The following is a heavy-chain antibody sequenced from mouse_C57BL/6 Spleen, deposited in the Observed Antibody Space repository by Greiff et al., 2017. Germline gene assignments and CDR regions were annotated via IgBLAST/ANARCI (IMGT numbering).Heavy chain of an antibody. Sequence: QVKLQQPGAELVRPGSSVKLSCMASGYTFTSYWMHWVKQRPIQGLEWIGNIDPSDSETPYNQKFKDTATLTVDKSSRTAYMQLSSLTSEDSAVYYCAIWAYDGFSGYYAMDYWGPGTSVTVAS. D-gene: IGHD2-3*01. CDR3: AIWAYDGFSGYYAMDY. CDR1: GYTFTSYW. CDR2: IDPSDSET. V-gene: IGHV1-52*01. J-gene: IGHJ4*01.